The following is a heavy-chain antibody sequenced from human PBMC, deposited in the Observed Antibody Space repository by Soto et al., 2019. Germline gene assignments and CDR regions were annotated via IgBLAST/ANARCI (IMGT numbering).Heavy chain of an antibody. D-gene: IGHD3-16*02. CDR3: ARSQFTFGGVIVFFDY. CDR1: GGSISSYY. J-gene: IGHJ4*02. CDR2: IYYSGST. Sequence: SETLSLTCTVSGGSISSYYWSWIRQPPGKGPEWIGYIYYSGSTNYNPSLKSRVTISVDTSKNQFSLKLSSVTAADTAVYYCARSQFTFGGVIVFFDYWGQGTLVTVSS. V-gene: IGHV4-59*08.